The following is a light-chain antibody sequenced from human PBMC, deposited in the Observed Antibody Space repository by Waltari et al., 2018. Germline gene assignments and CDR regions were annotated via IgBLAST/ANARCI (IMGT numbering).Light chain of an antibody. V-gene: IGKV1-5*01. CDR1: QNVIRW. CDR2: DVS. CDR3: QQYADFRT. Sequence: DVQMTQSPSTLSASVGDRVTIPCRASQNVIRWLAWYRQKPGEAPKLLLYDVSILESGVPSRFYGSGSGTEFTLTISSLQPDDFATYYCQQYADFRTFGQGTKVEIK. J-gene: IGKJ1*01.